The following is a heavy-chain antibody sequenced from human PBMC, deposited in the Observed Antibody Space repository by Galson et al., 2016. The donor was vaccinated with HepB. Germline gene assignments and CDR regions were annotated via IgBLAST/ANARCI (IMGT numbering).Heavy chain of an antibody. Sequence: SLRLSCAASGFTFSVYGMNWVRQAPGKGLEWISYISSRSTTIYYADSVKGRFTISRDDAKNSLYLQMNSLRVEDTALYHCVREIRLKNWFDPWGQGTTVTVSS. J-gene: IGHJ6*02. V-gene: IGHV3-48*04. CDR1: GFTFSVYG. D-gene: IGHD3-10*01. CDR3: VREIRLKNWFDP. CDR2: ISSRSTTI.